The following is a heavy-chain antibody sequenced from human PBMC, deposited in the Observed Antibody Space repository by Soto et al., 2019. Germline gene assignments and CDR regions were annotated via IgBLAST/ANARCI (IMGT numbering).Heavy chain of an antibody. D-gene: IGHD7-27*01. V-gene: IGHV4-34*01. J-gene: IGHJ4*02. CDR2: INHSGST. CDR1: GGSFSGYY. Sequence: SETLSLTCAVYGGSFSGYYWSWIRQPPGKGLEWIGEINHSGSTNYNPSLKSRVTISVDTSKNQFSLKLSSVTAADTAVYYCARRWGRTFDYWGQGTPVTVSS. CDR3: ARRWGRTFDY.